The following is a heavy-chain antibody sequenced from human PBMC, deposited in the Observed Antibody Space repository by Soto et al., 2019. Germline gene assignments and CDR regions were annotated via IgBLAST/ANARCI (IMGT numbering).Heavy chain of an antibody. CDR1: GFTFSSYA. CDR3: AKDLGGELELLFNYYYYGMDV. D-gene: IGHD3-3*01. Sequence: VQLLESGGGLVQPGGSLRLSCAASGFTFSSYAMSWVRQAPGKGLEWVSAISGSGGSTYYADSVKGRFTISRDNSKNTLYLQMNSLRAEDTAVYYCAKDLGGELELLFNYYYYGMDVWGQGTTVTVSS. CDR2: ISGSGGST. V-gene: IGHV3-23*01. J-gene: IGHJ6*02.